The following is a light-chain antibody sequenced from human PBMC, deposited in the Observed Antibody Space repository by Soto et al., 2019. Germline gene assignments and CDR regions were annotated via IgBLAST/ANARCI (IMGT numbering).Light chain of an antibody. Sequence: DIQMTQSPSSLSTSVGDRVTITCRASQSINIYLNWYQQKPGKPPKLLISAATNLEDGVPSRFGGSGSGTHFTLSVSSLQPEDFATYYCQQSYGPPVWTFGQGTKVDIK. CDR3: QQSYGPPVWT. V-gene: IGKV1-39*01. J-gene: IGKJ1*01. CDR2: AAT. CDR1: QSINIY.